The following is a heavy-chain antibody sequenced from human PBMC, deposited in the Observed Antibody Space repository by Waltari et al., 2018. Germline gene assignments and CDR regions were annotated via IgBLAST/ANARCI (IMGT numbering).Heavy chain of an antibody. CDR3: AREDLSSGEWFDP. Sequence: QVQLQESGPGLVKPSQTLSLTCTVSGGSISSGGYYWSWIRQHPGKGLGCVGYIDYSGGTYYNPSLKSRVTISVDTSKNQFSLKLSSVTAADTAVYYCAREDLSSGEWFDPWGQGTLVTVSS. D-gene: IGHD3-10*01. CDR1: GGSISSGGYY. J-gene: IGHJ5*02. CDR2: IDYSGGT. V-gene: IGHV4-31*03.